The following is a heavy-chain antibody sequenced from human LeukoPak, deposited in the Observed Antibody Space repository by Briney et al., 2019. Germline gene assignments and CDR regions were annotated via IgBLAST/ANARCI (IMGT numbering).Heavy chain of an antibody. V-gene: IGHV4-59*01. CDR3: ARGSSGWYFDY. J-gene: IGHJ4*02. D-gene: IGHD6-19*01. CDR2: IYYSGST. CDR1: GGSISSYY. Sequence: SETLSLTCTVSGGSISSYYWSWIRQPPGKGLEWIGYIYYSGSTNYNPSLKSRVTISVDTSKNQFSLKLSSVTAADTAVYYCARGSSGWYFDYWGQGTLVTVSS.